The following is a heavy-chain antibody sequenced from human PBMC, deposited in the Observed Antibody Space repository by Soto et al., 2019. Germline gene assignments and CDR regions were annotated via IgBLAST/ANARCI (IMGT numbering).Heavy chain of an antibody. Sequence: SETLSLTXTVSGGSISSFAYYWGWIRQPPGKGLEWIGTVYYSENTYYNPSLKSRVTISVDTAKNQFSLNLRSVTAADTAIYFCARRERYYGSPGWFDPWGQGTLVTVSS. J-gene: IGHJ5*02. CDR3: ARRERYYGSPGWFDP. CDR2: VYYSENT. V-gene: IGHV4-39*01. CDR1: GGSISSFAYY. D-gene: IGHD3-10*01.